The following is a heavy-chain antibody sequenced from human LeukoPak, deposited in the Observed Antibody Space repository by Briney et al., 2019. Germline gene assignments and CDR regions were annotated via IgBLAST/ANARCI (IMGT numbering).Heavy chain of an antibody. CDR3: AREGRSGSYLGRFDP. CDR1: GGSINSAS. D-gene: IGHD1-26*01. CDR2: ISYDGST. V-gene: IGHV4-59*01. J-gene: IGHJ5*02. Sequence: SETLSLTCTVSGGSINSASWSWIRQPPGKGLEWMGFISYDGSTSYNPSLGSRVTISIDTSRNQFSLDLSSVTAADTAVYYCAREGRSGSYLGRFDPWGQGTLVTVSS.